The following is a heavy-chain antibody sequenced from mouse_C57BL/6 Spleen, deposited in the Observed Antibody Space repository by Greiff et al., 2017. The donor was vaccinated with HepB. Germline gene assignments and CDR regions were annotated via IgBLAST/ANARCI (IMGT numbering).Heavy chain of an antibody. CDR3: ARRIDGYYVPYFDY. CDR2: INYSGST. V-gene: IGHV3-1*01. J-gene: IGHJ2*01. CDR1: GYSITSGYD. Sequence: EVQLVESGPGMVKPSQSLSLSCTVTGYSITSGYDWHWIRHFPGNKLECLGYINYSGSTNYHPSLKNRISITLVTSKNHFFLKLNSVTTEDTATYYCARRIDGYYVPYFDYWGQGTTLTVSS. D-gene: IGHD2-3*01.